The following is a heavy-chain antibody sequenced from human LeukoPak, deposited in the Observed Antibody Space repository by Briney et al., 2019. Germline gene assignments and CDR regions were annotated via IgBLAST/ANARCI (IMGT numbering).Heavy chain of an antibody. V-gene: IGHV1-18*01. CDR3: ASARGAIFGVVTHGDAFDI. D-gene: IGHD3-3*01. J-gene: IGHJ3*02. CDR2: ISAYNGNT. Sequence: ASVKVSCKASGYTFTSYGIRWVRQAPGQGLEWMGWISAYNGNTNYAQKLQGRVTMTTDTSTSTAYMELRSLRSDDTAVYYCASARGAIFGVVTHGDAFDIWGQGTMVTVSS. CDR1: GYTFTSYG.